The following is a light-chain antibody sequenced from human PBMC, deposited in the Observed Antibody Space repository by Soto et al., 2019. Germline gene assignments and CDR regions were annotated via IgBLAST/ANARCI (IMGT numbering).Light chain of an antibody. CDR2: GNS. CDR1: SSNIVAGYD. V-gene: IGLV1-40*01. CDR3: QSYDSSLSVVV. J-gene: IGLJ2*01. Sequence: QSVLTQPPSVSGAPGQRVTISCTGSSSNIVAGYDVHWYQQLPGTAPKLLIYGNSNRPSGVPDRFSGSKSGTSASLAITGLQAEDEADYYCQSYDSSLSVVVFVGGTKLTVL.